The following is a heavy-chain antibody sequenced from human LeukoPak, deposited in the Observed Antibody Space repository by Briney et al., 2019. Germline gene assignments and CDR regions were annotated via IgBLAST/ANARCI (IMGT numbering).Heavy chain of an antibody. CDR1: GFDFSSYA. Sequence: PGGSLRLSCAASGFDFSSYAMSWVRQPPGKGLEWVSVISRRDDYTYYADSVKGRFTISRDNSKNTLYLQMISLRAEDTAVYYCANDYRSGSFHDFWGQGTLVTVSS. V-gene: IGHV3-23*01. J-gene: IGHJ4*02. D-gene: IGHD3-10*01. CDR3: ANDYRSGSFHDF. CDR2: ISRRDDYT.